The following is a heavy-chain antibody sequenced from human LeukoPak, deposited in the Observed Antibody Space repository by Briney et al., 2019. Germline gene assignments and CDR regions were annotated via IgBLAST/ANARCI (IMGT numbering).Heavy chain of an antibody. CDR2: INPNGGYT. V-gene: IGHV1-2*02. J-gene: IGHJ4*02. D-gene: IGHD6-13*01. CDR3: ARVVLAGAVDY. Sequence: ASVKVSCKASGYTFTGYFIHWVRQAPGQGLEWMGWINPNGGYTNYAQNFQGRVTLTRDTSISTAYMELSSLRSDDTAVYYCARVVLAGAVDYWGQGSPVTVSS. CDR1: GYTFTGYF.